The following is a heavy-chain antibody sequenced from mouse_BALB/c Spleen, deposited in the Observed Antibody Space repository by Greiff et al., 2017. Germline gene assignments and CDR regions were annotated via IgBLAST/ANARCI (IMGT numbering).Heavy chain of an antibody. CDR3: AREGYGYDAWFAY. V-gene: IGHV5-6*01. J-gene: IGHJ3*01. Sequence: EVQLVESGGDLVKPGGSLKLSCAASGFTFSSYGMSWVRQTPDKRLEWVATISSGGSYTYYPDSVKGRFTISRDNAKNTLYLQMSSLKSEDTAMYYCAREGYGYDAWFAYWGQGTLVTVSA. D-gene: IGHD2-2*01. CDR2: ISSGGSYT. CDR1: GFTFSSYG.